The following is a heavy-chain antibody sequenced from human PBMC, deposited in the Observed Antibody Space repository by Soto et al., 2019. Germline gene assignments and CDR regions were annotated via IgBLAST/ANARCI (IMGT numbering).Heavy chain of an antibody. V-gene: IGHV3-74*01. J-gene: IGHJ5*02. CDR2: INSDGSST. CDR1: GFTFSSYW. Sequence: GGSLRLSCAASGFTFSSYWMHWVRQAPGKGLVWVSRINSDGSSTSYADSVKGRFTISRDNAKNTLYLQMNSLRAEDTAVYYCARDPIHSYYDFWSGPRGGWFDPWGQGALVTVSS. CDR3: ARDPIHSYYDFWSGPRGGWFDP. D-gene: IGHD3-3*01.